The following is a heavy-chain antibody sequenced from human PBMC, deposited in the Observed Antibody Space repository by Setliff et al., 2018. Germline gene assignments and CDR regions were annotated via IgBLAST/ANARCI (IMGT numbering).Heavy chain of an antibody. D-gene: IGHD2-15*01. Sequence: PSETLSLTCTVSGGSTISHYWSWIRQTPGKGLEWIGYIYYSGTTNYNPSLKSRVTISVDTSKNHFSLRLSSVTAADTAVYYCARGRGSGGNPLWYWGQGTLVTVSS. V-gene: IGHV4-59*11. CDR1: GGSTISHY. J-gene: IGHJ4*02. CDR3: ARGRGSGGNPLWY. CDR2: IYYSGTT.